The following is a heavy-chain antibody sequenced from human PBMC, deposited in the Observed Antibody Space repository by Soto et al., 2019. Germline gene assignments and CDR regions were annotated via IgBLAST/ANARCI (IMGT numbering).Heavy chain of an antibody. J-gene: IGHJ6*02. V-gene: IGHV3-7*01. CDR1: GFSFSSYW. CDR2: IKQDGSEK. D-gene: IGHD2-2*01. CDR3: ARAVRYCGSTSCSHYYYGMDV. Sequence: PGGSLRLSCAASGFSFSSYWMSWVRQAPGKGLEWVANIKQDGSEKYYVDSVKGRFTISRDNAKNTLYLQMNSLRAEDTAVYFCARAVRYCGSTSCSHYYYGMDVWGQGTTVTVSS.